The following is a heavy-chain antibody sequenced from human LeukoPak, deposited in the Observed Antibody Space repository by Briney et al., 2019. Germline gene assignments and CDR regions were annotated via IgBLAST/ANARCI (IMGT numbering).Heavy chain of an antibody. D-gene: IGHD5-18*01. CDR3: ARSVDTAMAFDY. J-gene: IGHJ4*02. Sequence: SETLSLTCAVYGGSFSGYYWSWIRQPPGKGLEWIGEINHSGSTNYNPSLKSRVTISVDTSKNQFSLKLSSVTAADTAVYYCARSVDTAMAFDYWGQGTLVTVSS. V-gene: IGHV4-34*01. CDR2: INHSGST. CDR1: GGSFSGYY.